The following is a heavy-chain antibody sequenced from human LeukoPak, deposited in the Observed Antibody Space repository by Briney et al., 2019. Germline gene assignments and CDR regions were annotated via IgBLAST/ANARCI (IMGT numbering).Heavy chain of an antibody. D-gene: IGHD6-19*01. CDR3: ARDLGYSSGPNY. Sequence: GGSLRLSCEASGFTFDDYTMHWVRQSPGKGLEWVSLISWDGGTTYYADSVKGRFTISRDNAKNSLYLQMNSLRAEDTAVYYCARDLGYSSGPNYWGQGTRVTVSS. CDR2: ISWDGGTT. J-gene: IGHJ4*02. V-gene: IGHV3-43*01. CDR1: GFTFDDYT.